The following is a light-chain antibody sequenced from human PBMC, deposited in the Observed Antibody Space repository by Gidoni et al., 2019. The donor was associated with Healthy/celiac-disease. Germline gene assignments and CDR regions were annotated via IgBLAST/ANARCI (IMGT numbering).Light chain of an antibody. CDR2: DDS. CDR1: NIGSKG. J-gene: IGLJ2*01. V-gene: IGLV3-21*02. Sequence: SYVLTQPPSVSVATGQTARITRGGNNIGSKGVHWYRQKPGQAPVLVVYDDSDRPSGIPERFSGSNSGNTATLTISRVEAGDEADYYCQVWDSSSDHLVVFGGGTKLTVL. CDR3: QVWDSSSDHLVV.